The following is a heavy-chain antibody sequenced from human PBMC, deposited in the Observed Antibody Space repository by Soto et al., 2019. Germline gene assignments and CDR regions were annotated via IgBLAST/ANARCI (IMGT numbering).Heavy chain of an antibody. CDR2: INHSGST. Sequence: PSETLSLTCAVYGGSFRGYYWSWIRQPPGKGLELIGEINHSGSTNYNPSLKSRVTISVDTSKNQFSLKLSSVTAADTAVYYCARAERITMVRGAGGYYYYYYGMDVWGQGTTVNVSS. J-gene: IGHJ6*02. CDR1: GGSFRGYY. V-gene: IGHV4-34*01. CDR3: ARAERITMVRGAGGYYYYYYGMDV. D-gene: IGHD3-10*01.